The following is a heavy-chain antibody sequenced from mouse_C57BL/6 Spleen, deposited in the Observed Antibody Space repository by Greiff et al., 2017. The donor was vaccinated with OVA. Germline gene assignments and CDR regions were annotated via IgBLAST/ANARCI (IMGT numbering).Heavy chain of an antibody. D-gene: IGHD2-5*01. J-gene: IGHJ1*03. CDR3: ARFLYSNYWYFDV. V-gene: IGHV3-8*01. Sequence: EVKLQESGPGLAKPSQTLSLTCSVTGYSITSDYWNWIRKFPGNKLEYMGYISYSGSTYYNPSLKSRLSITRDTSKNQYYLQLNSVTTEDTATYYCARFLYSNYWYFDVWGTGTTVTVSS. CDR1: GYSITSDY. CDR2: ISYSGST.